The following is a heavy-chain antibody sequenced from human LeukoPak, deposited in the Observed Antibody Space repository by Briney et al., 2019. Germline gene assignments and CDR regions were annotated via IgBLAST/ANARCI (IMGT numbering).Heavy chain of an antibody. J-gene: IGHJ3*02. CDR2: IIPLFGTA. CDR1: GGTFSNYA. Sequence: SVKVSCKASGGTFSNYAISWVRQAPGQGLEWMGGIIPLFGTANYAQKFQGRVTITADESTSTAYMEMSSLRSEDTAVYYCARDARGAAAADDAFDIWGQGTMVTVSS. D-gene: IGHD6-13*01. V-gene: IGHV1-69*13. CDR3: ARDARGAAAADDAFDI.